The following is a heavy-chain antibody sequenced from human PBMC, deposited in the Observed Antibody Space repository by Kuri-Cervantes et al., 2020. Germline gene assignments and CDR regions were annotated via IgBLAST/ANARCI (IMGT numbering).Heavy chain of an antibody. J-gene: IGHJ6*02. CDR2: ISAYNGNT. CDR1: GGTFSSYG. V-gene: IGHV1-18*01. D-gene: IGHD6-13*01. Sequence: ASVKVSCKASGGTFSSYGISWVRQAPGQGLEWMGWISAYNGNTNYAQKLQGRVTMTTDTSTSTAYMGLRSLRSDDTAVYYCARDSFEAAGTRYYYGMDVWGQGTTVTVSS. CDR3: ARDSFEAAGTRYYYGMDV.